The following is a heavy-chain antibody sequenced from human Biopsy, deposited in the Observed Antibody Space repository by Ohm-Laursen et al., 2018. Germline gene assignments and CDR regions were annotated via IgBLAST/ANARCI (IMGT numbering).Heavy chain of an antibody. CDR1: GYPFSNYY. V-gene: IGHV1-2*06. CDR3: ARMEQPHDY. J-gene: IGHJ4*02. Sequence: ASVKVSCKASGYPFSNYYLFWVRQAPGQGLEWMGRINPNSGDPVFARNFQGRVTMTRDTAISTVYMDLRNLRPDDTAVYFCARMEQPHDYWGQGTLVTVSS. D-gene: IGHD6-13*01. CDR2: INPNSGDP.